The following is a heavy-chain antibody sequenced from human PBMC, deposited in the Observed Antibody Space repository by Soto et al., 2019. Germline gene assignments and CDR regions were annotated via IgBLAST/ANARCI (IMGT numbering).Heavy chain of an antibody. Sequence: PSETLSLTCTVSGGSISSSSYYWGWIRQPPGKGLEWIGSIYYSGSTYYNPSLKSRVTISVDTSKNQFSLKLSSVTAADTAVYYCRGYYDSSGPRDYFDYWGQGTLVTVSS. CDR3: RGYYDSSGPRDYFDY. CDR2: IYYSGST. D-gene: IGHD3-22*01. CDR1: GGSISSSSYY. V-gene: IGHV4-39*01. J-gene: IGHJ4*02.